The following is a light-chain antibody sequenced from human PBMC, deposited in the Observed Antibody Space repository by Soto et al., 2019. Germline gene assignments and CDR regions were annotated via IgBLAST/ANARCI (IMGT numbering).Light chain of an antibody. CDR1: ALPKQY. V-gene: IGLV3-25*03. J-gene: IGLJ3*02. CDR2: KDS. Sequence: SYDLTQPPSVSVSPGQTARITCSGDALPKQYAYWYQQKPGQAPVLVIYKDSERPSGIPERFSGSSSGTTVTLTIRGVQAEDEADYYCQSADSSGTYWVFGGGTKLTVL. CDR3: QSADSSGTYWV.